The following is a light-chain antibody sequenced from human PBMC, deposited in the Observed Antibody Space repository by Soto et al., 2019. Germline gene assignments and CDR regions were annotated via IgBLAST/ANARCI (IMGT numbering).Light chain of an antibody. CDR1: QSLLHSNGYNY. CDR3: MQALQTPVT. V-gene: IGKV2-28*01. Sequence: DIVMTQSPLSLPVTPGEPASISRRSSQSLLHSNGYNYLVWYLQKPGQSPQLLIYLGSNRASGVPDRFSGSGSGTDFTLKISRVEAEDVGVYYCMQALQTPVTFGQGTRLEIK. CDR2: LGS. J-gene: IGKJ5*01.